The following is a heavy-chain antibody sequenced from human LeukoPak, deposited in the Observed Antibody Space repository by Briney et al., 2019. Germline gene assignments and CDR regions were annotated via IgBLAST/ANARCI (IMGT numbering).Heavy chain of an antibody. CDR2: IYYSGST. J-gene: IGHJ5*02. Sequence: PSETLSLTCTVSGGSITSGGYYWSWIRQHAGKGLEWISYIYYSGSTSYNPSLKSRVTISLDTSRNQFSLKLSSVTAADTAVYYCAREMDYYDSGGYYLQWFDPWGQGTLVTVSS. CDR1: GGSITSGGYY. CDR3: AREMDYYDSGGYYLQWFDP. D-gene: IGHD3-22*01. V-gene: IGHV4-31*03.